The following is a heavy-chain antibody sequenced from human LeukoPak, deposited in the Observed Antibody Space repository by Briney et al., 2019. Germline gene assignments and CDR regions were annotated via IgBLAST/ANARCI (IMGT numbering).Heavy chain of an antibody. V-gene: IGHV3-21*01. CDR1: GFTFSSYS. Sequence: PGGSLRLSCAASGFTFSSYSMNWVRQAPGKGLEWVSSISSSSSYIYYADSVKGRFTISRDNAKNSLYLQTNSLRAEDTAVYYCASHGDYRGYDFSYWGQGTLVTVSS. CDR3: ASHGDYRGYDFSY. D-gene: IGHD3-3*01. J-gene: IGHJ4*02. CDR2: ISSSSSYI.